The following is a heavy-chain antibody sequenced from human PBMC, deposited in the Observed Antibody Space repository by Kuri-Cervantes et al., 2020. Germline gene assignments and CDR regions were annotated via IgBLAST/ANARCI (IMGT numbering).Heavy chain of an antibody. V-gene: IGHV3-30*03. CDR2: ISYDGSNK. Sequence: GESLKISCAASGFTFSSYSMNWVRQAPGKGLEWVAVISYDGSNKYYADSVKGRFTISRANSKNTLYLQMNSLRAEDTAVYYCARDGGTPVHDAFDIWGQGTMVTVSS. CDR1: GFTFSSYS. J-gene: IGHJ3*02. CDR3: ARDGGTPVHDAFDI. D-gene: IGHD4-17*01.